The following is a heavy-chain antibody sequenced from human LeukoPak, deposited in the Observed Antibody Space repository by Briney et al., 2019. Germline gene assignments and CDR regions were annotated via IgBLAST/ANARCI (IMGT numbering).Heavy chain of an antibody. CDR3: ARGKSGCSP. CDR2: INPHTGAA. D-gene: IGHD3-22*01. J-gene: IGHJ4*02. Sequence: ASVKVSCKVSGYTFTENYIHWVRQAPGQGLEWMGLINPHTGAANYTQKFQGRVTMTRDTSISTAYMHLSRLRSDDTAVYYCARGKSGCSPWGQGTPVTVSS. V-gene: IGHV1-2*02. CDR1: GYTFTENY.